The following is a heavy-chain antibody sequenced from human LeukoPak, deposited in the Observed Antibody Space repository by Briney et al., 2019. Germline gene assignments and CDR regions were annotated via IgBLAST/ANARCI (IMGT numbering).Heavy chain of an antibody. CDR1: GYTFTSYG. V-gene: IGHV1-18*01. D-gene: IGHD3-9*01. CDR2: ISAYNGNT. CDR3: ARGILLLRYFDWFPGEYGMDV. J-gene: IGHJ6*02. Sequence: GASVKVSCKASGYTFTSYGISWVRQAPGQGLEWMGWISAYNGNTNYAQKLQGRVTMTTDTSTSTAYMELRSLRSDDTAVYYCARGILLLRYFDWFPGEYGMDVWGQGTTVTVSS.